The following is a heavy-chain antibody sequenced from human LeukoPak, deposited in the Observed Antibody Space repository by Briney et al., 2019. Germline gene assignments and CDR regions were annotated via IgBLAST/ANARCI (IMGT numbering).Heavy chain of an antibody. V-gene: IGHV3-66*02. CDR2: IYSGGST. D-gene: IGHD6-13*01. J-gene: IGHJ4*02. CDR3: ARVGYSSSWEPHFDY. Sequence: GGSLRLSCAASGFTVSSNYMSWVRQAPGKGLEWVSVIYSGGSTYHADSVKGRFTISRDNSKNTLYLQMNSLRAEDTAVYYCARVGYSSSWEPHFDYWGQGTLVTVSS. CDR1: GFTVSSNY.